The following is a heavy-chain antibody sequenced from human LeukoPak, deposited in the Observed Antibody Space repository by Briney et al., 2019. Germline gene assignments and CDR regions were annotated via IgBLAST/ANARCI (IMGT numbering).Heavy chain of an antibody. CDR1: GYSISSGYY. CDR3: VRRGYDYSIDY. D-gene: IGHD5-12*01. V-gene: IGHV4-38-2*01. CDR2: IYHGGST. Sequence: PSETLSLTCAVSGYSISSGYYWGWIRQPPGKGLEWIGSIYHGGSTYCNPSLKSRVTISVDTSKNQFSLKLSSVTAADTAVYYCVRRGYDYSIDYWGQGTLVTVSS. J-gene: IGHJ4*02.